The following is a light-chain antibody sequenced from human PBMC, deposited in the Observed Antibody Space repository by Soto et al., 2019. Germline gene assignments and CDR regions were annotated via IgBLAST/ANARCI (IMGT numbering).Light chain of an antibody. J-gene: IGLJ1*01. CDR1: DLRSKS. CDR3: QVWDDSNSQQGV. CDR2: DDR. V-gene: IGLV3-21*02. Sequence: SYELTQPPSGSVAPGQTARITCGGNDLRSKSVQWYQQKPGQAPELVLYDDRCRPSGIPERFSCSTSGNTATLTIRRVEAGDEAEYFCQVWDDSNSQQGVFGTGTTVTVL.